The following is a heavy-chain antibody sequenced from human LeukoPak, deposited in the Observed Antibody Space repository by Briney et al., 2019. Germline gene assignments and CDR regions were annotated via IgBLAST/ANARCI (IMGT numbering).Heavy chain of an antibody. V-gene: IGHV3-9*01. J-gene: IGHJ4*02. CDR3: AKARYQLLWDYFDY. Sequence: PGGSLRLSCAASGFTFDDYAMHWVRQAPGKGLEWASGISWNSGSIGYADSVKGRFTISRDNAKNSLYLQMNSLRAEDTALYYCAKARYQLLWDYFDYWGQGTLVTVSS. CDR1: GFTFDDYA. CDR2: ISWNSGSI. D-gene: IGHD2-2*01.